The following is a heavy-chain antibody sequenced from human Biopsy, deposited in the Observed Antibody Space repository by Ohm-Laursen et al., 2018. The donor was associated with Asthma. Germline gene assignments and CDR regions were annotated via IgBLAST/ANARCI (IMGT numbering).Heavy chain of an antibody. CDR2: INSVFGTT. CDR1: GGTFNTYV. V-gene: IGHV1-69*13. Sequence: SVTVSCKSLGGTFNTYVIGWVRQAPGQGLEWMGGINSVFGTTTYPQKFQDRVTITADDSTSTVCMELSSLRSEDTAVYYCARKAGSCISRTCYSLDFWGQGTLVTVSS. D-gene: IGHD2-2*01. J-gene: IGHJ4*02. CDR3: ARKAGSCISRTCYSLDF.